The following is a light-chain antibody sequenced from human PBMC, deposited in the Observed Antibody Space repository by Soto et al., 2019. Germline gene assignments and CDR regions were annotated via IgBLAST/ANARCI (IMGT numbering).Light chain of an antibody. CDR1: LPISNY. Sequence: DIQMTQSPSSLSASVGDRVTITCRASLPISNYLAWYQQKPGKIPNLLIYAASTLQAGVPSRFRGSRSGTEFTLTVSSLQPEDFATYYCLQDHDDSWTFGQGTKVDIK. J-gene: IGKJ1*01. CDR3: LQDHDDSWT. V-gene: IGKV1-27*01. CDR2: AAS.